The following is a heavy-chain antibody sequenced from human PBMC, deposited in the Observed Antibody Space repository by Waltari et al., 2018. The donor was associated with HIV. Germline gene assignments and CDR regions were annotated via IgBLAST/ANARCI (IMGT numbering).Heavy chain of an antibody. CDR2: VWYEGKNK. CDR3: ARTPYDTSGYCFDY. CDR1: GFTFSSYG. V-gene: IGHV3-33*01. D-gene: IGHD3-22*01. Sequence: QVQLVESGGGVVQPGRSLRLSCAASGFTFSSYGMHWVRQAPGKGLGWLALVWYEGKNKNYADSVKGRFTVSRDNSKNTLFLQMNSLRVDVTAVYYCARTPYDTSGYCFDYWGQGTLVTVSS. J-gene: IGHJ4*02.